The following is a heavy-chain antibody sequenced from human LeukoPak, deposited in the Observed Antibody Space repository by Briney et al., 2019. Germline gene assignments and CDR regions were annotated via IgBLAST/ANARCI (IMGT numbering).Heavy chain of an antibody. D-gene: IGHD5-18*01. CDR1: GGTFSSYA. V-gene: IGHV1-69*06. CDR2: IIPIFGTA. Sequence: GASVKVSCKASGGTFSSYAISWVRQAPGQGLEWMGGIIPIFGTANYAQKFQGRVTITADKSTSTAYMELSSLRSEDTAVYYCARDLTGVNTAMAYYYGGKGTLATVS. CDR3: ARDLTGVNTAMAYYY. J-gene: IGHJ4*02.